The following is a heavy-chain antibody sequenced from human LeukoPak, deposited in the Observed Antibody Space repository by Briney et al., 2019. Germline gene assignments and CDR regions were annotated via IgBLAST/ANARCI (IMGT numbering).Heavy chain of an antibody. Sequence: ASVKVSCKASGYTLGTYGVTWVRQAPGQGLEWMGWISVYNDDTKYAQKFQGRVTMTTDTSTSTVYMELRSLRSDDTAVYYRVSYYCDFTGFYYGDQAGDNYWGPGTLVTVSS. CDR3: VSYYCDFTGFYYGDQAGDNY. CDR1: GYTLGTYG. D-gene: IGHD3-22*01. V-gene: IGHV1-18*01. J-gene: IGHJ4*02. CDR2: ISVYNDDT.